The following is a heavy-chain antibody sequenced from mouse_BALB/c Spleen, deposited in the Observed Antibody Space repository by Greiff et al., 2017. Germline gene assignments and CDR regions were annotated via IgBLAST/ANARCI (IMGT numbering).Heavy chain of an antibody. CDR3: ARVITDYFDY. J-gene: IGHJ2*01. V-gene: IGHV14-3*02. Sequence: VQLKESGAELVKPGASVKLSCTASGFNIKDTYMHWVKQRPEQGLEWIGRIDPANGNTKYDPKFQGKATITADTSSNTAYLQLSSLTSEDTAVYYCARVITDYFDYWGQGTTLTVSS. CDR2: IDPANGNT. CDR1: GFNIKDTY.